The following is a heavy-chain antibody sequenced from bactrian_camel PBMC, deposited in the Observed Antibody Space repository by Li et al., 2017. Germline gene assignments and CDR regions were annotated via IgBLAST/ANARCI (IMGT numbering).Heavy chain of an antibody. J-gene: IGHJ4*01. V-gene: IGHV3S40*01. CDR2: VDGGGGAT. Sequence: VQLVESGGGLVQPGGSLRLACAASGFYISSYAMSWVRQAPGKGLEWVSSVDGGGGATYTADSVKGRFIISHDNAKKTAYLEMNNLKPEDTSVYYCVSGLESAGWVRGPCSPNWGQGTQVTVS. CDR1: GFYISSYA. D-gene: IGHD5*01. CDR3: VSGLESAGWVRGPCSPN.